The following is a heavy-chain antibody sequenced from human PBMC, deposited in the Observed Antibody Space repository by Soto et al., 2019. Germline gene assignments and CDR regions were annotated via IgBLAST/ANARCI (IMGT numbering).Heavy chain of an antibody. Sequence: ASVKVSCKASGYTFTSYGISWVRQAPGQGLEWMGWISAYNGNTNYAQKLQGRVTMTTDTSTSTAYMELRSLRSDDTAVYYCARDLEKTFTFRTAALDAFDIWGQGTMVTVSS. D-gene: IGHD6-13*01. J-gene: IGHJ3*02. CDR3: ARDLEKTFTFRTAALDAFDI. CDR1: GYTFTSYG. V-gene: IGHV1-18*01. CDR2: ISAYNGNT.